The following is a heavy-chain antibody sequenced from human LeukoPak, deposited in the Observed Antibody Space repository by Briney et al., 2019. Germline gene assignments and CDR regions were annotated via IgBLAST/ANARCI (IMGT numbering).Heavy chain of an antibody. V-gene: IGHV3-30*04. CDR2: ISYDGSNK. D-gene: IGHD3-10*01. J-gene: IGHJ4*02. Sequence: GRPLRLSCAASGFTFSSYAMHWVRQAPGKGLEWVAVISYDGSNKYYADSVKGRFTISRDNSKTTLYLQMNSLRAEDTAVYYCARSLYGSGSTRSYYFHYWGQGTLVTVSS. CDR3: ARSLYGSGSTRSYYFHY. CDR1: GFTFSSYA.